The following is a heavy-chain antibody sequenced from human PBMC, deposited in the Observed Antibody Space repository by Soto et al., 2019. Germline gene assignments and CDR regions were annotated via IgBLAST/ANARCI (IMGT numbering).Heavy chain of an antibody. Sequence: QVQLVESGGGVVQPGTSLRLSCAASGFTFSNYAISWVRQAPGQGLEWMGGIIPIFGTANYAQKFQGRVTITADESTSTAYMELSSLRSEDTAVYYCARDWVGSKKREYYFDYWGQGTLVTVSS. V-gene: IGHV1-69*01. CDR3: ARDWVGSKKREYYFDY. J-gene: IGHJ4*02. D-gene: IGHD3-10*01. CDR1: GFTFSNYA. CDR2: IIPIFGTA.